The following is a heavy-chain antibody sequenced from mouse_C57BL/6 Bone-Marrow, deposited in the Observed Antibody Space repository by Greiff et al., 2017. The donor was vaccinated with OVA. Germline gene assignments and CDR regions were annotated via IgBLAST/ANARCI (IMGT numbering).Heavy chain of an antibody. D-gene: IGHD1-1*01. V-gene: IGHV14-4*01. CDR1: GFNIKDDY. J-gene: IGHJ2*01. CDR3: TTTTTVAH. Sequence: VQLQQSGAELVRPGASVKLSCTASGFNIKDDYMHWVKQRPEQGLEWIGWIDPENGDTEYASKFQGKATITADTSSNTAYLQLSSLTSEDTAVYYCTTTTTVAHWGQGTTLTVSS. CDR2: IDPENGDT.